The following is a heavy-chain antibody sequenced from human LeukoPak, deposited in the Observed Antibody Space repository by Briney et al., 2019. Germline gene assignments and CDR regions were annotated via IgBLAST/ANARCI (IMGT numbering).Heavy chain of an antibody. CDR3: ARELYYYDSSGYYNGEYFQH. CDR1: GVSISSYY. D-gene: IGHD3-22*01. J-gene: IGHJ1*01. Sequence: PSETLSLTCTVSGVSISSYYWSWIRQPAGKGLEWIGRIYTSGSTNYNPSLKSRVTMSGDASKNQFSLKLSSVTAADTAVYYCARELYYYDSSGYYNGEYFQHWGQGTLVTVSS. V-gene: IGHV4-4*07. CDR2: IYTSGST.